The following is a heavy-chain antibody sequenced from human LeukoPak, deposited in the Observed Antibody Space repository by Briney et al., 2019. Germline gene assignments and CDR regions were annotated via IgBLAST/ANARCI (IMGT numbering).Heavy chain of an antibody. CDR1: GYTFTSYY. D-gene: IGHD3-9*01. J-gene: IGHJ4*02. Sequence: ASVTVSCKASGYTFTSYYMHWVRQAPGQGLVWMGIINPSGCSTSYAQKFQGRVTMTRDMSTSTVYMELSSLRSEDTAVYYCARTSPLRYFEGFDYWGQGTLVTVSS. CDR3: ARTSPLRYFEGFDY. CDR2: INPSGCST. V-gene: IGHV1-46*01.